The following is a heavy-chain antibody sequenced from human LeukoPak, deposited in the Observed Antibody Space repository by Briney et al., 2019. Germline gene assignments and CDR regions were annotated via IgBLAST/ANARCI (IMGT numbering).Heavy chain of an antibody. CDR3: AKVQLGIGVDY. CDR1: GFXFSSYA. CDR2: ISDGGSRT. D-gene: IGHD7-27*01. J-gene: IGHJ4*02. Sequence: GGSLRLSCEASGFXFSSYAVSWVRQAPGRGLEWVSGISDGGSRTYYADSVKGRFTISRDDSKNTLYLQMNSLRAEDTAVYYCAKVQLGIGVDYWGQGTLVTVSS. V-gene: IGHV3-23*01.